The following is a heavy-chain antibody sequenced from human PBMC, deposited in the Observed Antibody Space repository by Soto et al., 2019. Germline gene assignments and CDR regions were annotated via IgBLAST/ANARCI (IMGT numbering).Heavy chain of an antibody. CDR2: IKEDGSEK. CDR1: GFSFGSYW. CDR3: AKTSGSSGWYDAFDI. Sequence: GGSLRLSCATSGFSFGSYWMTWIRQAPGKGLEWVANIKEDGSEKNYVDSVKGRFTISRDNSKNTLYLQMNSLRAEDTAVYYYAKTSGSSGWYDAFDIWGQGTMVTVSS. J-gene: IGHJ3*02. V-gene: IGHV3-7*05. D-gene: IGHD6-19*01.